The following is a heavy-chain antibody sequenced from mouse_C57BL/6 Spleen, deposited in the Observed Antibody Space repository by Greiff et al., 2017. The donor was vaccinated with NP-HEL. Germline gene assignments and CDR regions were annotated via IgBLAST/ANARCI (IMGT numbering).Heavy chain of an antibody. D-gene: IGHD1-1*01. CDR3: AREGSHYYGSVGDYFDY. J-gene: IGHJ2*01. Sequence: QVQLQQPGAELVMPGASVKLSCKASGYTFTSYWMHWVKQRPGQGLEWIGEIDPSDSYTNYNQKFKGKSTLTVDKSSSTAYMQLSSLTSEDSAVYYCAREGSHYYGSVGDYFDYWGQGTTLTVSS. CDR1: GYTFTSYW. CDR2: IDPSDSYT. V-gene: IGHV1-69*01.